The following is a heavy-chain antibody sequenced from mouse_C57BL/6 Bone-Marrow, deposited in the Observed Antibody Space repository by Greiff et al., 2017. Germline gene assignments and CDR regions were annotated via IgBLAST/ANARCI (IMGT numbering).Heavy chain of an antibody. CDR2: IYPRSGNT. J-gene: IGHJ3*01. CDR1: AYTFPSYG. V-gene: IGHV1-81*01. Sequence: VQLQQSGAELARPGPSVNLSSKASAYTFPSYGISGVKQRTGRGLDWIGEIYPRSGNTYYNEKFKGKATLTADKSSSTAYMELRSLTSEDSAVYFCASLAWFAYWGQGTLVTVSA. CDR3: ASLAWFAY.